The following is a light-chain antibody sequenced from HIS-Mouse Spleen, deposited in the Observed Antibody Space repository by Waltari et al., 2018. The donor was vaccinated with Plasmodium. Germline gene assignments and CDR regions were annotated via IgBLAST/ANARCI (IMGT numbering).Light chain of an antibody. CDR1: SSDVGGYNY. J-gene: IGLJ2*01. CDR3: SSYTSSSTLYVV. CDR2: DVS. V-gene: IGLV2-14*03. Sequence: QSALTQPASVSGSPGQSITISCTGTSSDVGGYNYVSWYQQHTGKAPKLMIYDVSNLPSGVSNRFSGSKSGNTASLTISGLQAEDEADYYCSSYTSSSTLYVVFGGGTKLTVL.